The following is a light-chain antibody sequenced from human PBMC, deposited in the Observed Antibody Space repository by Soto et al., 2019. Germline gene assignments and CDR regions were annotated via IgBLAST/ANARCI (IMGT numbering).Light chain of an antibody. Sequence: DIVMTQSPDSLAVSLGERATINCKSSQSVLYSSNHKNYLAWYLQKPGQSPQLLIYLGSNRASGVPDRFSGSGSGTDFTLKISRVEAEDVGVYYCMQALQTHTFGQGTRLEIK. J-gene: IGKJ5*01. V-gene: IGKV2-28*01. CDR3: MQALQTHT. CDR1: QSVLYSSNHKNY. CDR2: LGS.